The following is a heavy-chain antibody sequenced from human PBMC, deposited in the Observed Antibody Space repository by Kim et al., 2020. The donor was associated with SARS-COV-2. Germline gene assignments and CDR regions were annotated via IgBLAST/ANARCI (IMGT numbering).Heavy chain of an antibody. D-gene: IGHD3-10*01. Sequence: GGSLRLSCAASGFTFSSYGMHWVRQAPGKGLEWVAVIWYDGSNKYYADSVKGRFTISRDNSKNTLYLQMNSLRAEDTAVYYCARRPLDITMVRGIYLGIYGMDVWGQGTTVTVSS. J-gene: IGHJ6*02. CDR3: ARRPLDITMVRGIYLGIYGMDV. CDR1: GFTFSSYG. V-gene: IGHV3-33*08. CDR2: IWYDGSNK.